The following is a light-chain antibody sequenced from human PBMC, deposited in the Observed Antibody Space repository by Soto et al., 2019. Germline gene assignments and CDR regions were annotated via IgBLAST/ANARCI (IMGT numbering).Light chain of an antibody. Sequence: IQMTQSPSTLSASLGDRVTITCRASQSISTWLAWYQQKPGKAPKLLIYKASSLESGVPPRFSGSGSGTEFTLTISSLQPDDFATYYCQQYNSYWTFGQGTKVDI. V-gene: IGKV1-5*03. CDR3: QQYNSYWT. CDR1: QSISTW. CDR2: KAS. J-gene: IGKJ1*01.